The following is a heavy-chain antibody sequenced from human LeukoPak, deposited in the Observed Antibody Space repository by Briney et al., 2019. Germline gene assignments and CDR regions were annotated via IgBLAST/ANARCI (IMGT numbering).Heavy chain of an antibody. CDR1: GGSISSYY. CDR2: IYYSGST. V-gene: IGHV4-59*08. D-gene: IGHD4-17*01. CDR3: ARPQDYGDGAFDI. J-gene: IGHJ3*02. Sequence: SETLSLTCTVSGGSISSYYWSWIRQPPGKGLEWIGYIYYSGSTNYNPSLKSRVTISVDPSKNQFSLKLSSVTAADTAVYYCARPQDYGDGAFDIWGQGTMVTVSS.